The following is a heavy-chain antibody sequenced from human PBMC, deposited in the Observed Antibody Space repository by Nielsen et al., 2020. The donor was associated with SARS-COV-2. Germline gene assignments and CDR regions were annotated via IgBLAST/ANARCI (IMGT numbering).Heavy chain of an antibody. J-gene: IGHJ4*02. CDR1: GFNFDDYD. D-gene: IGHD3-16*02. V-gene: IGHV3-21*01. CDR2: ISSSSSYI. Sequence: GESLKISCAASGFNFDDYDMSWVRQAPGKGLEWVSSISSSSSYIYYADSVKGRFTISRDNAKNSLYLQMNSLRAEDTAVYYCARAITFGGVIYIRRYYFDYWGQGTLVTVSS. CDR3: ARAITFGGVIYIRRYYFDY.